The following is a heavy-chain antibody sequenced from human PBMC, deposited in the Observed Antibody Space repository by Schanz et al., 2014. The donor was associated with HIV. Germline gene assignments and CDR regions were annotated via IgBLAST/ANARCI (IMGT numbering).Heavy chain of an antibody. CDR1: GFNFRTYS. D-gene: IGHD3-16*01. Sequence: EVQLVESGGGLVKPGGSLRLSCAASGFNFRTYSMNWVRQAPGKGLEFVSSISGSGNYEYYAVSVKGRFTISRDNAKNSLFLQMHSLRVEDTAVYYCVRDQSQIWGSCAFDIWGQGTLVTVSS. V-gene: IGHV3-21*01. CDR3: VRDQSQIWGSCAFDI. J-gene: IGHJ3*02. CDR2: ISGSGNYE.